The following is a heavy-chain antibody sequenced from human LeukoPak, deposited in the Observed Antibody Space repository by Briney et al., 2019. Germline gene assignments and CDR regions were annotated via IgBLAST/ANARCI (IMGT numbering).Heavy chain of an antibody. J-gene: IGHJ4*02. V-gene: IGHV3-30*18. D-gene: IGHD3-22*01. CDR3: AKVPPYYYDSSGSPLDY. Sequence: GRSLRLSCAASGFTFSSYGMHWVRQAPGKGLEWVAVISYDGSNKYYADSVKGRFTISRDNSKNTLYLQMNSLRAEDTAVYYCAKVPPYYYDSSGSPLDYWGQGTLVTVSS. CDR1: GFTFSSYG. CDR2: ISYDGSNK.